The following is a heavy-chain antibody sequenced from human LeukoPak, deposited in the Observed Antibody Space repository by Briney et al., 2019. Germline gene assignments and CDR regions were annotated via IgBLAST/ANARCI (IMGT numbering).Heavy chain of an antibody. Sequence: GGSLRLSCAASGFTFSSYWMHWVRQAPGKGVGWVSRINSDGSSTIYADSVKGRFTISRDNAKNTLYLQMNSLRAEDTAVYYCARDATYYYDSSGLDHWGQGTLVTVSS. CDR3: ARDATYYYDSSGLDH. D-gene: IGHD3-22*01. CDR1: GFTFSSYW. J-gene: IGHJ4*02. CDR2: INSDGSST. V-gene: IGHV3-74*01.